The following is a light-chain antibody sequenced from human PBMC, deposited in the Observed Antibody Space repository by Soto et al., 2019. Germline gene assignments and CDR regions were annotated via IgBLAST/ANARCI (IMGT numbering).Light chain of an antibody. Sequence: EIVLTQSPATLSLSPGDRATLSCRASQSVDIFLAWYQQKPGQAPRLLIYDTSNRATGIPARFTGSGSGTDFTLTITSLELEDFAVYYCQQRRKWPPLTFGGGTKVEIK. V-gene: IGKV3-11*01. CDR1: QSVDIF. CDR3: QQRRKWPPLT. CDR2: DTS. J-gene: IGKJ4*01.